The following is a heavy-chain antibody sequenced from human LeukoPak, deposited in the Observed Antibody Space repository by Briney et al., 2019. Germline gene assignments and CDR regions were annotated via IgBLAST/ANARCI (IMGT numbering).Heavy chain of an antibody. J-gene: IGHJ4*02. CDR2: IYSGGST. Sequence: PGGSLRLSCAASGFTVSSNYMSWVRQAPGKGLEWVSVIYSGGSTYYADSVKGRFTISRDNSKNTLYLQMNSLRAEDTAVYYCARAQTYYYDKGAFDYWGQGTLVTVSS. D-gene: IGHD3-22*01. CDR3: ARAQTYYYDKGAFDY. CDR1: GFTVSSNY. V-gene: IGHV3-53*01.